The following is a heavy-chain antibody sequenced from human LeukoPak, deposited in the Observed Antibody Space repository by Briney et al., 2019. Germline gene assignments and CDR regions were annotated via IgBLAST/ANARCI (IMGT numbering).Heavy chain of an antibody. CDR3: ARDFGGLRWNYYFDY. V-gene: IGHV3-30*04. J-gene: IGHJ4*02. CDR1: GFTFSDYA. CDR2: ISHDGSNT. D-gene: IGHD4-23*01. Sequence: PGGSLRLSCAASGFTFSDYAMHWVRQAPGKGLEWVAIISHDGSNTYYADSVRGRFTISRDISKNTLYLQMNSLGAEDTAVYLCARDFGGLRWNYYFDYWGQGTLVTVSS.